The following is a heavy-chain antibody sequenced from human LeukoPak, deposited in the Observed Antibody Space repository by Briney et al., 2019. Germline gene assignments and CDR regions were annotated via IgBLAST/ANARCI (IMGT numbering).Heavy chain of an antibody. Sequence: PSETLSLTCTVSGGSISSYYWSWIRQPAGKGLEWIGRIYTSGSTNYNPSLKSRVTMSVDTSKNQLSLKLSSVTAADTAVYYCARLPIVLMVYAYFDYWGQGTLVTVSS. CDR3: ARLPIVLMVYAYFDY. J-gene: IGHJ4*02. D-gene: IGHD2-8*01. V-gene: IGHV4-4*07. CDR1: GGSISSYY. CDR2: IYTSGST.